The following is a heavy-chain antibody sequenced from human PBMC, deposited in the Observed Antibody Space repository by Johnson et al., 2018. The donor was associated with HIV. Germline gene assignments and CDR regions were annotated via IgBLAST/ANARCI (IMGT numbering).Heavy chain of an antibody. V-gene: IGHV3-23*04. Sequence: VLLVESGGGLVQPGGSLRLACAASAFSFSNYGMHWVRQAPGKGLEWVSAISGSGGSTYYADSVKGRFTISRDNSKNTLYLQMNSLKTEDTAVYYCTTDRGGSSDAFDIWGQGTMVTVSS. J-gene: IGHJ3*02. D-gene: IGHD3-10*01. CDR2: ISGSGGST. CDR1: AFSFSNYG. CDR3: TTDRGGSSDAFDI.